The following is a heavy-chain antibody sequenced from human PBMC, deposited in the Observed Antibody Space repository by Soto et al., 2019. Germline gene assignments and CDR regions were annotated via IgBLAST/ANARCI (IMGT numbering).Heavy chain of an antibody. D-gene: IGHD7-27*01. CDR1: GGSISSSY. V-gene: IGHV4-59*08. J-gene: IGHJ4*02. Sequence: SETLSLTCTVSGGSISSSYWSWIRQPPGKGLEWIGYIFDSGTTYTNPSLRSQVAISLDTSKNHFSLTLSSVTAADTAVYYCARGPSGDKVHYWGQGALVTVS. CDR2: IFDSGTT. CDR3: ARGPSGDKVHY.